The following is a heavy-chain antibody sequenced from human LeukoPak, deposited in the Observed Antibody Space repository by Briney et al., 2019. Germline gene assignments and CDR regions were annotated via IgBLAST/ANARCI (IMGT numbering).Heavy chain of an antibody. D-gene: IGHD4-17*01. CDR3: AGGPVTTFF. CDR2: IHSSGST. V-gene: IGHV4-4*07. Sequence: PSETLPLTCSVSGDSISGHYWSWIRQPAGKGLEWVGRIHSSGSTDYNPSLKGRVTLSVDTSNNQFSLRVNSVTAADTAVYYCAGGPVTTFFWGQGALVTVSS. CDR1: GDSISGHY. J-gene: IGHJ4*02.